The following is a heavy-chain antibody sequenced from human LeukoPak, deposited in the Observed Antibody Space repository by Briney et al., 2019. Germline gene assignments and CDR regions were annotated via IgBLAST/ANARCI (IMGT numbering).Heavy chain of an antibody. Sequence: ASVKVSCKASGYTFTSYYIHWWRQAPGQGLEWMGIINPSGGSTNYAQKFQGRVTMTRDTSTSTVYMELSNLRSEDTAVYYCARGVALGYADYWGQGTLVTVSS. D-gene: IGHD5-18*01. CDR1: GYTFTSYY. CDR2: INPSGGST. J-gene: IGHJ4*02. V-gene: IGHV1-46*01. CDR3: ARGVALGYADY.